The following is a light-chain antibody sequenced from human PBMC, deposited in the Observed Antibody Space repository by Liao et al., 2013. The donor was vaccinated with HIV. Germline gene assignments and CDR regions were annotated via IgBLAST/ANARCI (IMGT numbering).Light chain of an antibody. V-gene: IGLV3-1*01. CDR1: KLGDKY. J-gene: IGLJ2*01. Sequence: SYELTQPPSVSVSPGQTATITCSGDKLGDKYASWYQKRPGQSPILVIYQDFKRPSGIPERFSGSNSENTATLTISGTQAMDEADYYCQAWDSTTHVVFGGGTKLTVL. CDR2: QDF. CDR3: QAWDSTTHVV.